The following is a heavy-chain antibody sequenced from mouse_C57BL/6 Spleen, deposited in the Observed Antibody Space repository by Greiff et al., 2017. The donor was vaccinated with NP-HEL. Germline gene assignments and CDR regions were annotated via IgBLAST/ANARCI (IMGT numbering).Heavy chain of an antibody. Sequence: EVKLVESGGGLVKPGGSLKLSCAASGFTFSSYAMSWVRQTPEKRLEWVATISDGGSYTYYPDNVKGRFTISRDNAKNNLYLQMSHLKSEDTAMYYCARDPLLFYAMDYWGQGTSVTVSS. D-gene: IGHD2-10*01. CDR3: ARDPLLFYAMDY. CDR1: GFTFSSYA. CDR2: ISDGGSYT. J-gene: IGHJ4*01. V-gene: IGHV5-4*01.